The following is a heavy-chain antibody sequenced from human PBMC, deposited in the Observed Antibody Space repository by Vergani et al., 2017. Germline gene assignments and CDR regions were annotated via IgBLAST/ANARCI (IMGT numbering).Heavy chain of an antibody. Sequence: QVNLQESGPGLVKPSETLSLTCAVSGDSISSGNNWGWFRQPPGKGLDWISSVSHSGYTYFNPSLKGRVSFSMETSKNYFFLTLSSVTAADTAMYYCARRSSSYYFDIWGQGGLITVSS. CDR3: ARRSSSYYFDI. CDR1: GDSISSGNN. CDR2: VSHSGYT. V-gene: IGHV4-38-2*01. D-gene: IGHD3-22*01. J-gene: IGHJ5*02.